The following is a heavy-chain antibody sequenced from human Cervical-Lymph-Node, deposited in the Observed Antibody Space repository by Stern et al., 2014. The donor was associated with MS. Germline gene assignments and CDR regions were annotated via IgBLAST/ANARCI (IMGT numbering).Heavy chain of an antibody. CDR3: ARRGMDV. CDR1: GYSFNIYW. V-gene: IGHV5-51*01. CDR2: IYPDDSDT. Sequence: EVQLEESGAEVKKPGESLTISCKGFGYSFNIYWIAWVRQRPGKGLEWMGIIYPDDSDTVYSPSFQGQVTFSVDKSIPTAYLQWSSLKPSDTATYFCARRGMDVWGQGTSVTVSS. J-gene: IGHJ6*02.